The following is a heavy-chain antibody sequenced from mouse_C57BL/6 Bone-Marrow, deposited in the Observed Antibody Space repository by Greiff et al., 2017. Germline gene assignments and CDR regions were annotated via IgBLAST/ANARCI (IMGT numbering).Heavy chain of an antibody. J-gene: IGHJ3*01. CDR2: IWSDGST. CDR3: ARHVRIYDGYPFAY. D-gene: IGHD2-3*01. CDR1: GFSFTSYG. Sequence: QVQLKESGPGLVAPSQSLSITCTVSGFSFTSYGVHWVRQPPGKGLEWLVVIWSDGSTTYNSALKSRRSISKDNAKSKVFLKMNLLQTDDTAMYYCARHVRIYDGYPFAYWGQGTLVTVSA. V-gene: IGHV2-6-1*01.